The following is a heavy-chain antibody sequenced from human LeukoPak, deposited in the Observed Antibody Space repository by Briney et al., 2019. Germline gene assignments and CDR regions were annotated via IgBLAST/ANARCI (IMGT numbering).Heavy chain of an antibody. CDR3: AKDHVTWGNRYFDH. Sequence: RSGGSLRLSCADSQFTLNGSWMNWVRQAPGKGLEWVAFIGHDGTKIYYADSVQGRFTISRDNSKNTLYLEMNSLSGEDTALYYCAKDHVTWGNRYFDHWGQGTLGTVSS. D-gene: IGHD3-16*01. J-gene: IGHJ4*02. V-gene: IGHV3-30*02. CDR1: QFTLNGSW. CDR2: IGHDGTKI.